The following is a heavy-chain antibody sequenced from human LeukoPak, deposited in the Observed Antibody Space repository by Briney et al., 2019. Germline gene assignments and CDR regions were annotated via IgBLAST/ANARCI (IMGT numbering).Heavy chain of an antibody. J-gene: IGHJ4*02. V-gene: IGHV3-48*01. CDR2: IGIDSGNT. CDR3: ARDYKYAFDN. Sequence: GGSLRLSCAASGFTFSDYSMNWVRQAPGKGLEWISYIGIDSGNTNYADSVKGRFTISGDKAKNSLYLQMNSLRVEDTAAYYCARDYKYAFDNWGQGTLVTVSS. D-gene: IGHD5-24*01. CDR1: GFTFSDYS.